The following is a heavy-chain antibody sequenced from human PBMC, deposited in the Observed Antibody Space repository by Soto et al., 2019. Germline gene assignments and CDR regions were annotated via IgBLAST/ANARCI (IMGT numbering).Heavy chain of an antibody. V-gene: IGHV3-33*01. CDR2: IWYDGSNK. Sequence: QVQLVESGGGVVQPGRSLRLSCAASGFTFSSYGMHWVRQAPGKGLEWVAVIWYDGSNKYYADSVKGRFTISRDNSKNTLYLQMNSLRAEDTAVYYCARGLYCSGGSCYSGSLDYWGQGTLVTVSS. J-gene: IGHJ4*02. D-gene: IGHD2-15*01. CDR1: GFTFSSYG. CDR3: ARGLYCSGGSCYSGSLDY.